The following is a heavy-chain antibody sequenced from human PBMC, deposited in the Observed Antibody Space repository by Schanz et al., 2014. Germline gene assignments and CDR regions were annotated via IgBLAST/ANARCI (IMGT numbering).Heavy chain of an antibody. CDR2: IWYNGSNK. CDR1: GFTFSKYG. V-gene: IGHV3-33*01. D-gene: IGHD4-17*01. J-gene: IGHJ4*02. Sequence: QVQLVESGGGVVQPGRSLRLSCAASGFTFSKYGVHWVRQAPGKGLEWVAVIWYNGSNKYYADSVRGRFTISRDNSKNTLYLQMNNLRAEDTAVYYCVRDTDYHFDYWGQGTLVTVSS. CDR3: VRDTDYHFDY.